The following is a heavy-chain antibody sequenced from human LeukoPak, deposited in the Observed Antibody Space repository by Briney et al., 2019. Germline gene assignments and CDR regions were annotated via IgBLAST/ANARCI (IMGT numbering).Heavy chain of an antibody. D-gene: IGHD1-26*01. CDR3: ASSPVGATDY. CDR2: IYYTGST. J-gene: IGHJ4*02. Sequence: SETLSLTCSVSGGSIGTYYWTWIRQPPGKGLEWIGYIYYTGSTNYSPSLKSRASMSVDTSKNQFSLKLSSVTAADTAVYYCASSPVGATDYWGQGTLVTVSS. CDR1: GGSIGTYY. V-gene: IGHV4-59*12.